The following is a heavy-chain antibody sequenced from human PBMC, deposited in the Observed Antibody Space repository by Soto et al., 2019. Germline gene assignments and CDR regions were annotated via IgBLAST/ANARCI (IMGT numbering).Heavy chain of an antibody. CDR1: GRSISSVNYY. Sequence: PSETLSLTCTVSGRSISSVNYYWSWIRQPPGKGLEWIGYIYYSGSTYYNPSLKSRVTISVDTSKNQFSLKLSSVTAADTAVYYCAKNGNWGSLVHWGQGTLVTVSS. D-gene: IGHD7-27*01. J-gene: IGHJ4*02. CDR2: IYYSGST. V-gene: IGHV4-30-4*01. CDR3: AKNGNWGSLVH.